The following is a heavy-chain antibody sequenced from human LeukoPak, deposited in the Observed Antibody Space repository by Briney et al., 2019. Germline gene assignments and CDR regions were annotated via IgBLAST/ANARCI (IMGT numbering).Heavy chain of an antibody. J-gene: IGHJ4*02. D-gene: IGHD5-18*01. Sequence: PGGSLRLSCAASGFTFSSYGMHWVRQAPGKGLEWVAVISYDGSNKYYADSVKGRFTISRDNSKNTLYLQMNSLRAEGTAVYYCAKVGGYSYGRSFDYWGQGTLVTVSS. CDR2: ISYDGSNK. V-gene: IGHV3-30*18. CDR1: GFTFSSYG. CDR3: AKVGGYSYGRSFDY.